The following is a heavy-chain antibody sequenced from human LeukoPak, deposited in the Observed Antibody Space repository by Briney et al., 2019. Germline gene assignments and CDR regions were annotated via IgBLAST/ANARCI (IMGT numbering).Heavy chain of an antibody. J-gene: IGHJ6*03. CDR3: ARAHSSGRTYYYYYMDV. D-gene: IGHD6-19*01. V-gene: IGHV3-33*01. Sequence: GGSPRLSCAASGFTFSSYGMHWVRQAPGKGLEWVAVIWYDGSNKYYADSVKGRFTISRDNSKNTLYLQMNSLRAEDTAVYYCARAHSSGRTYYYYYMDVWGKGTTVTVSS. CDR1: GFTFSSYG. CDR2: IWYDGSNK.